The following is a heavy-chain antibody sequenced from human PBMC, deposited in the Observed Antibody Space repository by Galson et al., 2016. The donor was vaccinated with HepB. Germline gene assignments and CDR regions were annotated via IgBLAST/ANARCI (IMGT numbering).Heavy chain of an antibody. Sequence: SVKVSCKASGYTFTAYHMHWVRQAPGQGLEWMGCINYNSGGTKYAQKFQGRVTMTRDTSISTAYMELSSLRSDDTAVYYCSRTWKDVWTPDLGYWGQGTLVTVSS. CDR3: SRTWKDVWTPDLGY. V-gene: IGHV1-2*02. CDR2: INYNSGGT. CDR1: GYTFTAYH. D-gene: IGHD1-1*01. J-gene: IGHJ4*02.